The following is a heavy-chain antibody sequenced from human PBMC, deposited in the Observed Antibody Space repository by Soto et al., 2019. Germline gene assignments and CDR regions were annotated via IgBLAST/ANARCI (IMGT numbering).Heavy chain of an antibody. CDR2: IIPIFGIA. CDR3: ARAANWESGGGSTWYFDL. Sequence: ASVTVSCKASGGTFSSYAISWVRQAPGQGLEWMGGIIPIFGIANYAQKFQGRVTITADKSTSTAYMELSSLRSEDTAVYYCARAANWESGGGSTWYFDLWGRGTLVTVSS. V-gene: IGHV1-69*10. CDR1: GGTFSSYA. J-gene: IGHJ2*01. D-gene: IGHD7-27*01.